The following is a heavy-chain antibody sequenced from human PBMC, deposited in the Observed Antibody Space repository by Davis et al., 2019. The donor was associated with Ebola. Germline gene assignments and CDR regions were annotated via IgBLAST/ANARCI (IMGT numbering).Heavy chain of an antibody. V-gene: IGHV3-48*02. CDR3: ARDPPFDSIVGADNWFDP. D-gene: IGHD1-26*01. J-gene: IGHJ5*02. CDR2: ISSSSSTI. Sequence: GESLKISCAASGFTFSSYSMNWVRQAPGKGLEWVSYISSSSSTIYYADSVKGRFTISRDNAKNSLYLQMNSLRDEDTAVYYCARDPPFDSIVGADNWFDPWGQGTLVTVSS. CDR1: GFTFSSYS.